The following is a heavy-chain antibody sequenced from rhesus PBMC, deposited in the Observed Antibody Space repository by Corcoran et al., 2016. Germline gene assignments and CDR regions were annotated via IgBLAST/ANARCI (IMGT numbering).Heavy chain of an antibody. V-gene: IGHV1-138*01. J-gene: IGHJ4*01. CDR3: ARDQRGSYMG. D-gene: IGHD1-44*02. CDR1: GYTSTDYY. CDR2: INTKTEGT. Sequence: QVLLVQSGDEVKKPGSSVKVSCKASGYTSTDYYMHWVRQAPGQGIEWMREINTKTEGTSYEQKCKGRVTMTRDTSTTTAYMELSSLRSEDTAVYYCARDQRGSYMGWGQGVLVTVSS.